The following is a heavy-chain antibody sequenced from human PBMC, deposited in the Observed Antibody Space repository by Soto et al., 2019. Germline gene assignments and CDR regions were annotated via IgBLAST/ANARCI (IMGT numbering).Heavy chain of an antibody. Sequence: GGSLRLSCAASGFTFSSYSMNWVRQAPGKGLEWVSYISSSSSTIYYADSVKGRFTISRDNSKNSLYLQMNSLRDEDTAVYYCARPMNDGTTDAFDIWGQGTMVTVSS. CDR2: ISSSSSTI. CDR1: GFTFSSYS. V-gene: IGHV3-48*02. CDR3: ARPMNDGTTDAFDI. D-gene: IGHD1-1*01. J-gene: IGHJ3*02.